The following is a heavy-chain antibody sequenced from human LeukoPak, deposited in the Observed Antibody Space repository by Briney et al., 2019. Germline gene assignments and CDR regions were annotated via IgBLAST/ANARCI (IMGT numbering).Heavy chain of an antibody. CDR3: ARPYSSNWYDAFHI. CDR1: GGPISSYY. J-gene: IGHJ3*02. Sequence: SETLSLTCTVLGGPISSYYWSWIRQPPGKGLEWIGYVTYRGDHNYHRSLKSRVTISVDTSKNQLSLKLTSVTAADTAVYYCARPYSSNWYDAFHIWGQGTIVTLSS. CDR2: VTYRGDH. D-gene: IGHD6-13*01. V-gene: IGHV4-59*01.